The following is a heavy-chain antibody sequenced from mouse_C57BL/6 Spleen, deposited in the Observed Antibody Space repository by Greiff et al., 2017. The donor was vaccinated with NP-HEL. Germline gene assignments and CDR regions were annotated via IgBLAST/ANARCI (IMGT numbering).Heavy chain of an antibody. V-gene: IGHV1-82*01. CDR3: AREDGSRFDY. J-gene: IGHJ2*01. Sequence: VKLQESGPELVKPGASVKISCKASGYAFSSSWMNWVKQRPGKGLEWIGRIYPGDGDTNYNGKFKGKATLTADKSSSTAYMQLSSLTSEDSAVYFCAREDGSRFDYWGQGTTLTVSS. D-gene: IGHD1-1*01. CDR2: IYPGDGDT. CDR1: GYAFSSSW.